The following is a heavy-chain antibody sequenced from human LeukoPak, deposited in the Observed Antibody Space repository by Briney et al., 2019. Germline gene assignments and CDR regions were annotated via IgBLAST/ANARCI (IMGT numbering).Heavy chain of an antibody. J-gene: IGHJ4*02. Sequence: PSETLSLTCSVSGYSISSGFYWAWIRQPPGKGLEWIGTIYQSGTTYYNPSLRSRVTISVDTSKNRFSLKLTSVTAADTAMYYCAREVTDAPYYFDYWGQGILVTVSS. D-gene: IGHD4-23*01. V-gene: IGHV4-38-2*02. CDR2: IYQSGTT. CDR3: AREVTDAPYYFDY. CDR1: GYSISSGFY.